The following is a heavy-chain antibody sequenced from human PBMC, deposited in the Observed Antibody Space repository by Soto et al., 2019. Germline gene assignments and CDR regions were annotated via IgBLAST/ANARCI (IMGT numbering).Heavy chain of an antibody. CDR3: ARVYAMGIAAAGGGAFDI. CDR1: GGSISSGGYY. J-gene: IGHJ3*02. Sequence: QVQLQESGPGLVKPSQTLSLTCTVSGGSISSGGYYWSWIRQHPGKGLEWIVYIYYSGSTYYNPSLKSRVTISVDTSKNQFSLKLSSVTAADTAVYYCARVYAMGIAAAGGGAFDIWGQGTMVTVSS. D-gene: IGHD6-13*01. V-gene: IGHV4-31*03. CDR2: IYYSGST.